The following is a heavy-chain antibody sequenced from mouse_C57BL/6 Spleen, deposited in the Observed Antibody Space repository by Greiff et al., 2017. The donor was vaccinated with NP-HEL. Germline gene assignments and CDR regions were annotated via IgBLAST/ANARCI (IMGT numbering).Heavy chain of an antibody. CDR3: TRKGGGAYYSNYDYFDY. D-gene: IGHD2-5*01. CDR1: GYTFTDYY. V-gene: IGHV1-19*01. J-gene: IGHJ2*01. Sequence: EVQLQQSGPVLVKPGASVKMSCKASGYTFTDYYMNWVKQSHGKSLEWIGVINPYNGGTSYNQKFKGKATLTVDKSSSTAYMEHNSLTSEDSAVYYCTRKGGGAYYSNYDYFDYWGQGTTLTVSS. CDR2: INPYNGGT.